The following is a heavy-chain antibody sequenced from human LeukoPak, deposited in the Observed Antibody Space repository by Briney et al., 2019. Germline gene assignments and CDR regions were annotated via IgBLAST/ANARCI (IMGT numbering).Heavy chain of an antibody. CDR1: GFSFSTTW. CDR3: TRDWYYSIDY. D-gene: IGHD3-10*01. J-gene: IGHJ4*02. CDR2: INSDGTT. Sequence: SGGSLRLSCAASGFSFSTTWMHWVRQAPGKGLIWVSRINSDGTTSYADSVKGRFTISRDNAKNMLYLQTNSLRAEDTAVYYCTRDWYYSIDYWGQGTLVTVSS. V-gene: IGHV3-74*01.